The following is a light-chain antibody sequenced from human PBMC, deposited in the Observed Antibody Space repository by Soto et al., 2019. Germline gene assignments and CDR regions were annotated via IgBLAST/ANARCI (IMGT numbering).Light chain of an antibody. Sequence: DIQMTQSPSSLSASVGDRVIITCRASHNIDNSLNWYQQKPGKAPKPLIYAASSLKSGVPSRFSGSGSGTEFTLTISSLQPEDFATYSRQHSHSNPYTFGQGTKLEIK. CDR2: AAS. J-gene: IGKJ2*01. CDR3: QHSHSNPYT. CDR1: HNIDNS. V-gene: IGKV1-39*01.